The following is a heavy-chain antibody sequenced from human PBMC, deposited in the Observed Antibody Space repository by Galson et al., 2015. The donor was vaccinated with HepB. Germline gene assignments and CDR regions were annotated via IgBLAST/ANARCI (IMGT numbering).Heavy chain of an antibody. CDR2: IWYDGSNK. Sequence: SLRLSCAASGFTFSSYGMHWVRQAPGKGLEWVAVIWYDGSNKYYADSVKGRFTISRDNSKNTLYLQMNSLRAEDTAVYYCARDNDDYTPTGGYFDYWGQGTLVTVSS. CDR1: GFTFSSYG. J-gene: IGHJ4*02. D-gene: IGHD4-11*01. CDR3: ARDNDDYTPTGGYFDY. V-gene: IGHV3-33*01.